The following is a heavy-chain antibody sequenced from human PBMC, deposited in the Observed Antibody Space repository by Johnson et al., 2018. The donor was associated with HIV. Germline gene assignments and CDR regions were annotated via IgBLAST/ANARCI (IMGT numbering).Heavy chain of an antibody. Sequence: AVISYDGNNKHYADSVKGRFSISRDNSKNTLYLQMNSLRVEDTAVYYCARDMGATLFLGAFDIWGQGTKVTVSS. V-gene: IGHV3-30-3*01. CDR3: ARDMGATLFLGAFDI. J-gene: IGHJ3*02. CDR2: ISYDGNNK. D-gene: IGHD1-26*01.